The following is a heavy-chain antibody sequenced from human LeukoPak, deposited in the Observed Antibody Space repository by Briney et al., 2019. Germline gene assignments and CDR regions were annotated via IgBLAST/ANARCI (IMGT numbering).Heavy chain of an antibody. Sequence: SETLSLTCTVSGVSISSSNSYWGWIRQPPGKGLEWIGSIYYSGNTYYNASLKSQVSISIDTSKNQFSLKLTSVTAADTAVYYCARAHSSSLFDYWGQGTLVTVSS. J-gene: IGHJ4*02. D-gene: IGHD6-13*01. V-gene: IGHV4-39*01. CDR1: GVSISSSNSY. CDR2: IYYSGNT. CDR3: ARAHSSSLFDY.